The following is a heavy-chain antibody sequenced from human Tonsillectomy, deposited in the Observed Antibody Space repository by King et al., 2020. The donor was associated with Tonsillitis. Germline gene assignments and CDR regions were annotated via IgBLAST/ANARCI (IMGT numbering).Heavy chain of an antibody. CDR2: MSYDGSNT. J-gene: IGHJ4*02. V-gene: IGHV3-33*05. CDR1: GFTFSNYG. D-gene: IGHD4-17*01. Sequence: VQLVESGGGVVQPGRSLRLSCTASGFTFSNYGMHWVRQAPGKGLDWVAVMSYDGSNTYYADSVKGRFTISRDNSKNTLYLQMSSLRADDTAVYYCARWHGDYEYYFDSWGQGTLVTVSS. CDR3: ARWHGDYEYYFDS.